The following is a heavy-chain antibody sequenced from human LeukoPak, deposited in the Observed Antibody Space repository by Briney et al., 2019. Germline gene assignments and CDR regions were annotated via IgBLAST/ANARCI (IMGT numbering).Heavy chain of an antibody. CDR1: GVSISSSSYY. V-gene: IGHV4-39*01. J-gene: IGHJ2*01. D-gene: IGHD3-22*01. Sequence: SETLSLTCTVSGVSISSSSYYWGWIRQPPGKGLEWIGTIYYSGSTYYNPSLKSRLTMSVDTSKNQFSLKLSSATVADTAIYYCARQTYYYDSSGHPYWYFDLWGRGTLVTVSS. CDR3: ARQTYYYDSSGHPYWYFDL. CDR2: IYYSGST.